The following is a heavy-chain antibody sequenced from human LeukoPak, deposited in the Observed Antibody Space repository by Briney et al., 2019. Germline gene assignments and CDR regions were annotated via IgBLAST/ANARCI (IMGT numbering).Heavy chain of an antibody. D-gene: IGHD3-9*01. CDR1: GGTFSSYA. Sequence: GASVKVSCKASGGTFSSYAISWVRQAPGQGLEWMGGIIPIFGTANYAQKFQGRVTITADESTSTAYMELSSLRSEDTAVYYCAVPLRYFDWGYPFDYWGQGTLVTVSS. CDR2: IIPIFGTA. CDR3: AVPLRYFDWGYPFDY. J-gene: IGHJ4*02. V-gene: IGHV1-69*13.